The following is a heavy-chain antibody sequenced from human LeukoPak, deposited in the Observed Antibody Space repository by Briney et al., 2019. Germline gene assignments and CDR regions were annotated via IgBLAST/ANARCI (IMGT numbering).Heavy chain of an antibody. CDR3: ATTAAAGTPYAFDI. CDR1: GFTFSDYY. D-gene: IGHD6-13*01. V-gene: IGHV3-11*01. Sequence: GGSLRLSCAASGFTFSDYYMSWIRQAPGKGLEWVSYISSSGSTIYYADSVKGRFTISRDNAKNSLYLQMNSLRAEDTAVYYCATTAAAGTPYAFDIWGQGTMVTVSS. CDR2: ISSSGSTI. J-gene: IGHJ3*02.